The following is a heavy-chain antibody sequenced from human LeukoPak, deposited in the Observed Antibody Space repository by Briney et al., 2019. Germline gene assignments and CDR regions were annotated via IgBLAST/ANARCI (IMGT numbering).Heavy chain of an antibody. CDR2: ISAYNGNT. J-gene: IGHJ4*02. CDR3: ATDRAGDWVSL. CDR1: GYTFTSYG. D-gene: IGHD2-21*02. V-gene: IGHV1-18*01. Sequence: ASVNVSCKASGYTFTSYGISWVRQAPGQGLEWMGWISAYNGNTNYAQKLQGRVTMTTDTSTSTAYMELRSLRSEDTAVYYCATDRAGDWVSLWGQGTLVTVSS.